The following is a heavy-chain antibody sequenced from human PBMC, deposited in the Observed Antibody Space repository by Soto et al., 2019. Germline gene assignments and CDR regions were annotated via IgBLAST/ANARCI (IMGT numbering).Heavy chain of an antibody. D-gene: IGHD3-3*01. J-gene: IGHJ1*01. CDR1: GFIFSTYG. CDR3: AKEGAVLQFLDAGSVQY. Sequence: EVQLLESGGGLGQPGGSLRLSCEASGFIFSTYGMSWVRQAPGKGLEWVSGISGRGGTTYYADSVKGRFTISRDNSRNTQYLQMNSLSAEDTAVYFYAKEGAVLQFLDAGSVQYWGQGTLVTVSS. CDR2: ISGRGGTT. V-gene: IGHV3-23*01.